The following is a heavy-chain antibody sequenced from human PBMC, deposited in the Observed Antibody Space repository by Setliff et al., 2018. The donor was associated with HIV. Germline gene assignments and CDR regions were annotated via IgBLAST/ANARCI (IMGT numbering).Heavy chain of an antibody. J-gene: IGHJ6*03. V-gene: IGHV4-30-4*08. D-gene: IGHD4-4*01. Sequence: SETLSLTCTVSGASISRGNYYWTWIRQRPGKGLEWIAFIYYSGSTYYSPSLKSRLMISVDTSKNRFSLNMTSVTAADTAVYFCARVVYTYYYMDVWGKGTTVTVSS. CDR2: IYYSGST. CDR1: GASISRGNYY. CDR3: ARVVYTYYYMDV.